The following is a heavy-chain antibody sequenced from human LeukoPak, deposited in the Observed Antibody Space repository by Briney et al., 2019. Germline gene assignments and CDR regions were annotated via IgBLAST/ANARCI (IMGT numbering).Heavy chain of an antibody. J-gene: IGHJ4*02. CDR1: GGSISNYY. D-gene: IGHD6-19*01. V-gene: IGHV4-59*08. CDR3: AGGRLWLAHDY. Sequence: SETLSLTCTVSGGSISNYYWSWIRQPPGKGLEWIGYISSSGSTNYNPSLKSRVTISVDTSKNQFSLRLSSVAAADSAVYFFAGGRLWLAHDYWGLGTLVTVSS. CDR2: ISSSGST.